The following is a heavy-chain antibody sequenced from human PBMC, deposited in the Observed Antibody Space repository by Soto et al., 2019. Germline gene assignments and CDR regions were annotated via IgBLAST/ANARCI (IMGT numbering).Heavy chain of an antibody. Sequence: DVQVVESGGGLVQPGGSLRLSCAASGFTFSSYWMTWVRQAPGKGLELVATIKQDGTEKFYVDSVKGRFTVSRDNAKNSLYLQMNGLRVEDTAVYYCASVINYWGQGTLVTVSS. J-gene: IGHJ4*02. CDR2: IKQDGTEK. CDR3: ASVINY. V-gene: IGHV3-7*01. CDR1: GFTFSSYW. D-gene: IGHD3-16*02.